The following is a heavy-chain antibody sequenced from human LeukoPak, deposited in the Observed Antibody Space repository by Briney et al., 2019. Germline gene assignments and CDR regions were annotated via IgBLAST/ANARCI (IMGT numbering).Heavy chain of an antibody. D-gene: IGHD1-26*01. J-gene: IGHJ4*02. CDR3: ARASGSYYGDSNDY. CDR1: GFTFSNYD. Sequence: QPGRSLRLSCAASGFTFSNYDIHWVRQAPGKGLEWVAVISYDGSNKKFADSVKGRFTISRDNSKNTLYLQTNSLRAEDTAVYYCARASGSYYGDSNDYWGQGTLVTVSS. V-gene: IGHV3-30*03. CDR2: ISYDGSNK.